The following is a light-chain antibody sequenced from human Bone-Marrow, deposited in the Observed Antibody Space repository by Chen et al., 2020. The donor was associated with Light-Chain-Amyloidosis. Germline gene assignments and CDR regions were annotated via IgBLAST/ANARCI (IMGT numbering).Light chain of an antibody. Sequence: QSALSQPASVSGSPVQSVTISCTGTSSDVGGYNYVSWYQQNSGKAPNLMIYAVTKRPSGVPDRFSISKSGNTASLSVSVLQAEDEADYYCSSYAGSNNFYVVFGGGTKLTVL. J-gene: IGLJ2*01. CDR3: SSYAGSNNFYVV. CDR1: SSDVGGYNY. V-gene: IGLV2-8*01. CDR2: AVT.